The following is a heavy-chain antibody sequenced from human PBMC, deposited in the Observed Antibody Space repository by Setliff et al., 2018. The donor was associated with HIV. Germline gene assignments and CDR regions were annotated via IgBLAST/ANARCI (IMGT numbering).Heavy chain of an antibody. CDR3: AARNSGNPTRHFDY. J-gene: IGHJ4*02. V-gene: IGHV4-34*01. CDR2: INHSGST. Sequence: SETLSLTCAVYGGSFSGYYWSWIRQPPGKGLEWIGEINHSGSTNYNPSLKSRVTISVDTSKNQFSLMLDSVTAADTAVYYCAARNSGNPTRHFDYWGQGTLVTVSS. CDR1: GGSFSGYY. D-gene: IGHD3-10*01.